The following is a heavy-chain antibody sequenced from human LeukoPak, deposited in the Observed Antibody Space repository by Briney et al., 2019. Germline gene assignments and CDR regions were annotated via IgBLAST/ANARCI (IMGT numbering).Heavy chain of an antibody. D-gene: IGHD3-16*01. Sequence: SQTLSLTCTVSGGSISSGGYYWSWIRQHPGKGLGWIGYIYYSGSTYYNPSLKSRVTISVDTSKNQFSLKLSSVTAADTAVYYCARDLVDQGVGIDYWGQGTLVTVSS. CDR2: IYYSGST. CDR1: GGSISSGGYY. J-gene: IGHJ4*02. CDR3: ARDLVDQGVGIDY. V-gene: IGHV4-31*03.